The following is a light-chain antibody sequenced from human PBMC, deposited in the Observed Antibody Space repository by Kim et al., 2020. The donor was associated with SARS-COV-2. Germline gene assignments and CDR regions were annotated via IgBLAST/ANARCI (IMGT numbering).Light chain of an antibody. Sequence: SASVGDRVTITCQASQDISIFLNWYQHKTGKAPKLLLYDASDLETGVPSRFSGSGSGTDFTFTISSLQPEDIATYYCQQYDNLPYSFGQGTKLEI. CDR2: DAS. V-gene: IGKV1-33*01. J-gene: IGKJ2*03. CDR3: QQYDNLPYS. CDR1: QDISIF.